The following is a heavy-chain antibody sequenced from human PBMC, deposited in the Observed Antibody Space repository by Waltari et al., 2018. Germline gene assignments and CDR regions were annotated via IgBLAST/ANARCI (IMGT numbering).Heavy chain of an antibody. Sequence: QVQLVQSGAEVKKPGSSVKASCKASGRTFSSYAISWVRQAPGQGLEWVGGIIPIFGTANYAQKFQGRVTITADKSTSTAYMELSSLGSEDTAVYCCARVDYSNYRWFDPWGQGTLVTVSS. CDR2: IIPIFGTA. V-gene: IGHV1-69*14. D-gene: IGHD4-4*01. CDR1: GRTFSSYA. CDR3: ARVDYSNYRWFDP. J-gene: IGHJ5*02.